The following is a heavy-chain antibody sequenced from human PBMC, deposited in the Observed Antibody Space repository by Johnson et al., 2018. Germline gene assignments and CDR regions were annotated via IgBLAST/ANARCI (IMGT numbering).Heavy chain of an antibody. Sequence: QVQLVQSGGGVVQPGRSLRLGCAASGFSFSSYGMHWVRQAPGEGLEWVALISDDGSYKYYADSVKGRFTISRDNSKNTLYLQMNSLGAEDTAEYYCAKARGNIAIAGPDDYWGQGTLVTVSS. V-gene: IGHV3-30*18. CDR3: AKARGNIAIAGPDDY. CDR2: ISDDGSYK. CDR1: GFSFSSYG. D-gene: IGHD6-19*01. J-gene: IGHJ4*02.